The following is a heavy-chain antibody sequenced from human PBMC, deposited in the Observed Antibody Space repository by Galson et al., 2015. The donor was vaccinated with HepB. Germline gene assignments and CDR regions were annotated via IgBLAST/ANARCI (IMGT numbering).Heavy chain of an antibody. CDR3: ARGRERLGVEATDGEAFDI. CDR2: IYHTGSA. V-gene: IGHV4-31*03. Sequence: TLSLTCTVSGGSISSVGYYWSWIRQHPGTGLEWIGYIYHTGSAYYNPSLQSRVIISVDTSKNQFSLKLSSVTAADTAVYYCARGRERLGVEATDGEAFDIWGQGTKVTVSS. CDR1: GGSISSVGYY. D-gene: IGHD1-26*01. J-gene: IGHJ3*02.